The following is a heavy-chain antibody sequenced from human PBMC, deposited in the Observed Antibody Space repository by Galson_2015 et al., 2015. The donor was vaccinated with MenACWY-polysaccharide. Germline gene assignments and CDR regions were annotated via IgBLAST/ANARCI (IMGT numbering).Heavy chain of an antibody. CDR3: AKDRRGSYSFYYGMDV. Sequence: SLRLSCAASGFTFSNYAIHWVRQAPGKGLEWVSVMSYDGSKQFYADSVKGRFTISRDNSKNTLYLQMNSLRSEDTAVYYCAKDRRGSYSFYYGMDVWDQGTTVTVSS. J-gene: IGHJ6*02. D-gene: IGHD3-10*01. CDR1: GFTFSNYA. V-gene: IGHV3-30*18. CDR2: MSYDGSKQ.